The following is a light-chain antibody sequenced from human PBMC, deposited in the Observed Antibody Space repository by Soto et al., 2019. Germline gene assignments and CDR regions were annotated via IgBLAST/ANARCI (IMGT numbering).Light chain of an antibody. J-gene: IGLJ2*01. CDR2: EVN. CDR3: TSYTSSYTLYVV. CDR1: SSDVGGYNY. V-gene: IGLV2-14*01. Sequence: ALTQPASVSGSPGQSITISCTGTSSDVGGYNYVSWYQQHPGKAPKLMIYEVNNRPSGVSNRFSGSKSGNTASLTISGLQAEDEADYYCTSYTSSYTLYVVFGGGTKLTVL.